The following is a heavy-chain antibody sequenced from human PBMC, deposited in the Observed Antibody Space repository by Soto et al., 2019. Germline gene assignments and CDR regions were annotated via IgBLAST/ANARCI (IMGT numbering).Heavy chain of an antibody. D-gene: IGHD6-13*01. CDR3: VRRQVSATGIEWFDP. V-gene: IGHV1-3*01. J-gene: IGHJ5*02. CDR2: INAANGDT. CDR1: GYTFTSYG. Sequence: ASVKVSCKASGYTFTSYGIHWVRQAPVQRLEWMGWINAANGDTKYSPKFQGRVTITRDTSASTAYMELSRLRSEDTAVYYCVRRQVSATGIEWFDPWGQGTLVTVSS.